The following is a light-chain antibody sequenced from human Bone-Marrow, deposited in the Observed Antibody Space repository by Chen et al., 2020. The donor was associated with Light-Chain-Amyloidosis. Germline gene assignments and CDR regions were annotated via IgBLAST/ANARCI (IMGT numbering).Light chain of an antibody. CDR3: QSADSSGTYEVI. CDR2: RDT. V-gene: IGLV3-25*03. Sequence: SYELTQPPSVSVSPGQTARITCSGDDLPTKYAYWYQQKLGQAPVLVIHRDTERPSGISERFSGSSSGTTATLNISGVQAEDEADYHCQSADSSGTYEVIFGGGTKLTVL. CDR1: DLPTKY. J-gene: IGLJ2*01.